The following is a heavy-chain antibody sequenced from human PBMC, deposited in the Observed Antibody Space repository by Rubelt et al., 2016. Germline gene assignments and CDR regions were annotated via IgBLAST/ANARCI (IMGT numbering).Heavy chain of an antibody. V-gene: IGHV4-39*07. Sequence: QLQLQESGPGLVKPSETLSLTCSVSGGSISRSSYYWGWIRQPPGKGLEWIGSIYYSGSTYYKTSLRGGVTISVGTARNQCSLKLSSVTAADKAVYYCARDGNMVRDTKGYNYFDPWGQGTLVTVSS. D-gene: IGHD3-10*01. CDR1: GGSISRSSYY. CDR3: ARDGNMVRDTKGYNYFDP. J-gene: IGHJ5*02. CDR2: IYYSGST.